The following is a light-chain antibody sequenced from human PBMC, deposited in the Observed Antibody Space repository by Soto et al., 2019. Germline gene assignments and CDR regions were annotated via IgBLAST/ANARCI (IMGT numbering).Light chain of an antibody. CDR2: KSS. V-gene: IGKV1-5*03. CDR3: QEYNTFWT. CDR1: QTINNW. J-gene: IGKJ1*01. Sequence: IEMTQSPSTLSASVGDRVTITCRASQTINNWLAWYQQKPGKAPKLLIYKSSNLESGVPSRFSGSGSGTEFTLTISSLQPEDLATYYCQEYNTFWTFGQGTKVELK.